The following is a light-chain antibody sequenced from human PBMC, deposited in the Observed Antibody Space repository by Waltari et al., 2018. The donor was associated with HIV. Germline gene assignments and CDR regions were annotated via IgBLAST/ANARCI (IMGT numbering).Light chain of an antibody. CDR1: YNY. V-gene: IGLV2-14*01. CDR3: SSYTSSSTLDVI. Sequence: YNYVSWYQHYPGKAPKLILYEVKNRPSGVSSRFSGSKSGNTASLTISGLQPEDEAHYYCSSYTSSSTLDVIFGGGTKLTVL. J-gene: IGLJ2*01. CDR2: EVK.